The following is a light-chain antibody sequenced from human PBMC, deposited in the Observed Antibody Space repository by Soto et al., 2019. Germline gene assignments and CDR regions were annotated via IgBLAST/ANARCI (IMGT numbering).Light chain of an antibody. CDR1: QTISSW. V-gene: IGKV1-5*03. Sequence: DIQMTQSPSTLSGSVGDRVTITCRASQTISSWLAWYQQKPGKAPKLLIYKASTLKSGVPSRFSGSGPGTDFTLTIRSLQPEDFATYYCQQYYSTPRTFGPGTKVDIK. CDR3: QQYYSTPRT. J-gene: IGKJ3*01. CDR2: KAS.